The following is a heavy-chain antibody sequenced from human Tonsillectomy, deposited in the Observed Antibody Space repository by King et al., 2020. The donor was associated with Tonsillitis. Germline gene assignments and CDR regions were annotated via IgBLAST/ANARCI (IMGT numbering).Heavy chain of an antibody. J-gene: IGHJ5*02. Sequence: VQLQESGPGLVKPSETLSLTCTVSGGSISSSGFYWGWIRQPPGKGLEWIGSIHYSGSTYYNPSLKSRVAISVDTSKNQFSLKLSSVTAADTAVYYCARQSYSRSWEDWFDPWGQGTLVTVSS. D-gene: IGHD6-13*01. CDR3: ARQSYSRSWEDWFDP. V-gene: IGHV4-39*01. CDR1: GGSISSSGFY. CDR2: IHYSGST.